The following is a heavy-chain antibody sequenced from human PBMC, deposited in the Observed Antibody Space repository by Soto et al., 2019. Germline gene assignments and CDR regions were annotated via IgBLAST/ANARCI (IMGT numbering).Heavy chain of an antibody. D-gene: IGHD3-10*01. CDR3: ASSITTSGSSDGIDV. Sequence: PRGSLKISCKASRYTFTSYWITWVRQMPGKGLEWMGRIDPSDSYTNYSPSFQGHVTISADKSITTAYLQWSRLKASDTAMYYCASSITTSGSSDGIDVWGQGTTVTVSS. V-gene: IGHV5-10-1*01. J-gene: IGHJ6*02. CDR1: RYTFTSYW. CDR2: IDPSDSYT.